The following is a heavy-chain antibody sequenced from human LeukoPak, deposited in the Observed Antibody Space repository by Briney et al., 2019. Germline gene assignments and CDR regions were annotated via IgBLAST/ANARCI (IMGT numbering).Heavy chain of an antibody. Sequence: SETLSLTCAVYGGSFSGYYWSWIRQPPGKGLEWIGEINHSGSTNYNPSLKSRVTISVDTSKNQFSLRLTSVTAADTAVYYCARDHEQLEPYYGMDVWGKGTTATVSS. CDR1: GGSFSGYY. CDR2: INHSGST. V-gene: IGHV4-34*01. CDR3: ARDHEQLEPYYGMDV. J-gene: IGHJ6*04. D-gene: IGHD6-13*01.